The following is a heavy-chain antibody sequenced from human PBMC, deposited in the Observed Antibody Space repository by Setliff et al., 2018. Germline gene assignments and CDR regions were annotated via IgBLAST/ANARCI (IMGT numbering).Heavy chain of an antibody. V-gene: IGHV3-21*01. CDR1: GFIFSDHS. D-gene: IGHD2-21*01. J-gene: IGHJ3*02. Sequence: GESLKISCAASGFIFSDHSMNWVRQAPGKGLEWVSSISTTGRYTFFVDSVEGRFTVSRDNAKNSLYLEMNSLRDDDTAVYYCARGGGGHIVVATFDFDIWGQGTKVTVSS. CDR3: ARGGGGHIVVATFDFDI. CDR2: ISTTGRYT.